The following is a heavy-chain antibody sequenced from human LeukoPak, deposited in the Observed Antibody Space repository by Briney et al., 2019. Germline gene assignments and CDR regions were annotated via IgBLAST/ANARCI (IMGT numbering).Heavy chain of an antibody. V-gene: IGHV3-21*01. CDR1: GFTFSPYS. CDR3: ARDSCSSTACYSYYMDV. J-gene: IGHJ6*03. CDR2: ISSSGDYI. Sequence: GGSLRLSCTASGFTFSPYSMIWARQAPGKGLEWVSSISSSGDYIYYAESLKGRFTISRDNAKNSVYLQMNSLRAEDTAVYFCARDSCSSTACYSYYMDVWGNGTAVTASS. D-gene: IGHD2-2*01.